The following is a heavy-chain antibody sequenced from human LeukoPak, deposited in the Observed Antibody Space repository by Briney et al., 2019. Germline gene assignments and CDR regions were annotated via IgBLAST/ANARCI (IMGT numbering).Heavy chain of an antibody. CDR3: AKDIDEMVTASAAMDV. D-gene: IGHD2-21*02. Sequence: PGGSLRLSCAASGFTFDDYAMHWVRQAPGKGLEWVSGISWNSGSIGYADSVKGRFTISRDNAKNSLYLQMNSLRAEDTALYYCAKDIDEMVTASAAMDVWGQGTTVTVSS. CDR1: GFTFDDYA. CDR2: ISWNSGSI. J-gene: IGHJ6*02. V-gene: IGHV3-9*01.